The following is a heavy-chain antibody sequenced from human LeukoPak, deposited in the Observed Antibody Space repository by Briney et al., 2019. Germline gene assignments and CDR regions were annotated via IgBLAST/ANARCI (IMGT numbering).Heavy chain of an antibody. CDR1: GFTFSSYA. CDR2: ISGSGGST. V-gene: IGHV3-23*01. J-gene: IGHJ4*02. CDR3: AKDTIKWLQYYFDY. Sequence: GGSLRLSCAASGFTFSSYAMSWVRQAPGKGLEWVSAISGSGGSTYYADSVKGRFTISRDNSKNTLYLQMNSLRAEDTAVYCCAKDTIKWLQYYFDYWGQGTLVTASS. D-gene: IGHD6-19*01.